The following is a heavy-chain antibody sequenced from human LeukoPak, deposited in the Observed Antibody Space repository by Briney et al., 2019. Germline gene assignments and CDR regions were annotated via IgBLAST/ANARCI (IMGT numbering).Heavy chain of an antibody. Sequence: PGGSLRLSCAASGFTFSSYAMSWVRQAPGKGQEWVSAISGSGGSTYYADSVKGRFTISRDNSKNTLYLQMNSLRAEDTAVYYCAKSQGLSVPPYYFDYWGQGTLVTVSS. J-gene: IGHJ4*02. CDR3: AKSQGLSVPPYYFDY. CDR2: ISGSGGST. V-gene: IGHV3-23*01. CDR1: GFTFSSYA. D-gene: IGHD2-2*01.